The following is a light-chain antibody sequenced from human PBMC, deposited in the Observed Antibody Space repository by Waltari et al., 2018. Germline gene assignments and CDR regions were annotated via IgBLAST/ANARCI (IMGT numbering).Light chain of an antibody. CDR3: QTWGMNIQV. Sequence: QLVLTQSTSASASLGASVKLTCTLTGEYSAYSIAWPQQQPEKGPRYLMNVNSDGSHDKADGIPERFSGSSAGAERYLIISRLQSDDEADYFCQTWGMNIQVFGGGTRLTVL. CDR1: GEYSAYS. V-gene: IGLV4-69*01. J-gene: IGLJ3*02. CDR2: VNSDGSH.